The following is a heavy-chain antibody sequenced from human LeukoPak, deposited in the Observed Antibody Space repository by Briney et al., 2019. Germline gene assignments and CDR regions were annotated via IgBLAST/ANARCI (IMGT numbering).Heavy chain of an antibody. CDR1: GGSFIGFY. CDR3: ARDTAVLLWFGDPMGV. V-gene: IGHV4-34*01. D-gene: IGHD3-10*01. Sequence: SETLSLTCAVHGGSFIGFYWSWIRQPPGMGLEWIGEINHSGSTNYNPSLKSRVTISVDTYKNQFSLKLSSVTAADTAVYYCARDTAVLLWFGDPMGVWGKGTTVTVSS. CDR2: INHSGST. J-gene: IGHJ6*04.